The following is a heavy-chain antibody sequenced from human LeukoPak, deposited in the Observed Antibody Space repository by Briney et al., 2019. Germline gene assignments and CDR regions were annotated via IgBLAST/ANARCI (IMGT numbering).Heavy chain of an antibody. CDR1: GFTFSGNY. J-gene: IGHJ2*01. CDR3: ARVSLVGWYFDL. CDR2: VSSDSAYT. V-gene: IGHV3-11*06. Sequence: GGSLRLSCAASGFTFSGNYMTWIRQAPGKGLEWISYVSSDSAYTNYADSVKGRFTISRGNAKNSLYLQMNSLKVEDTAVYYCARVSLVGWYFDLWGRGTLVTVSS. D-gene: IGHD2-2*01.